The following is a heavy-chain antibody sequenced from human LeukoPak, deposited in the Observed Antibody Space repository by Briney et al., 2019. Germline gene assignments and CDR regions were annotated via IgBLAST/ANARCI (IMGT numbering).Heavy chain of an antibody. J-gene: IGHJ4*02. CDR3: AGTFIVGATTHYYFDY. CDR1: GGSISSGGYY. CDR2: IYYSGST. Sequence: SQTLSLTCTVSGGSISSGGYYWSWIRQHPGKGLEWIGYIYYSGSTYYNPSLKSRVTISVDTSKNQFSLKLSSVTAADTAVYYCAGTFIVGATTHYYFDYWGQGTLVTVSS. D-gene: IGHD1-26*01. V-gene: IGHV4-31*03.